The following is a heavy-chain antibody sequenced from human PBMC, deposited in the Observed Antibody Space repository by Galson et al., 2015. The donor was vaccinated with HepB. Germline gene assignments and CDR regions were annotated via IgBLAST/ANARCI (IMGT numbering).Heavy chain of an antibody. D-gene: IGHD3-3*01. V-gene: IGHV4-39*01. CDR2: IYYSGST. J-gene: IGHJ4*02. CDR3: ARGATIFGVVILDY. Sequence: TLSLTCTVSGGSISSGSYYWGWIRQPPGKGLEWIGSIYYSGSTYYNPSLKSRATISVDTSKNQFSLNLSSVTAADTAVYYCARGATIFGVVILDYWGQGTLVTVSS. CDR1: GGSISSGSYY.